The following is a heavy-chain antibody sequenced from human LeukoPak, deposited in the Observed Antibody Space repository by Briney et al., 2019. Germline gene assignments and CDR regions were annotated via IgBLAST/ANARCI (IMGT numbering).Heavy chain of an antibody. CDR3: ASPYRYSGSSVAEADDAFDI. Sequence: ASVKVSCKASGYTLTSYGISWVRQAPGQGLEWMGWISAYNGNTHYAQKLQGRVTMTTDTSTSTAYMELRSLRSDDTAVYYCASPYRYSGSSVAEADDAFDIWGQGTMVTVSS. D-gene: IGHD1-26*01. CDR1: GYTLTSYG. J-gene: IGHJ3*02. CDR2: ISAYNGNT. V-gene: IGHV1-18*01.